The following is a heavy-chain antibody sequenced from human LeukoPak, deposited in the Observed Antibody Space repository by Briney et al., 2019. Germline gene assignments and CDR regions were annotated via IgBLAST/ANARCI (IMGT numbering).Heavy chain of an antibody. V-gene: IGHV3-20*04. D-gene: IGHD3-10*01. CDR1: GFSFDDYG. CDR3: ARDEPSLWFGELHMDV. Sequence: PGGSLRLSCAASGFSFDDYGMSWVRQAPGKGLEWVSGINWNGGSTSYADSVKGRFTISRDNAKNSLYLQMNSLRAEDTAVYYCARDEPSLWFGELHMDVWGKGTTVTISS. J-gene: IGHJ6*03. CDR2: INWNGGST.